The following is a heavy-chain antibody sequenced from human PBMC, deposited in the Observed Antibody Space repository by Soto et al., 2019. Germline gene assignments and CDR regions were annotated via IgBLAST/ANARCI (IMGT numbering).Heavy chain of an antibody. CDR2: IIPILGIA. D-gene: IGHD3-22*01. CDR3: ARDSSGYSHTLVGMDV. V-gene: IGHV1-69*04. CDR1: GGTFSSYT. J-gene: IGHJ6*02. Sequence: ASVKVSFKASGGTFSSYTISWVRQAPGQGLEWMGRIIPILGIANYAQKFQGRVTITADKSTSTAYMELSSLRSEDTAVYYCARDSSGYSHTLVGMDVWGQGTTVTVSS.